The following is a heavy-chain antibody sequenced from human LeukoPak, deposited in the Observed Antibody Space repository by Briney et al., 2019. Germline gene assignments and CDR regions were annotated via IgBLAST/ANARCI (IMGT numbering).Heavy chain of an antibody. Sequence: SETLSLTCTVSGGSISSSSYYWSWIRQPPGKGLEWIGEINHSGSTNYNPSLKSRVTISVDTSKNQFSLKLSSVTAADTAVYYCARGNIEMATTKFDYWGQGTLVTVPS. CDR2: INHSGST. J-gene: IGHJ4*02. CDR1: GGSISSSSYY. V-gene: IGHV4-39*07. D-gene: IGHD5-24*01. CDR3: ARGNIEMATTKFDY.